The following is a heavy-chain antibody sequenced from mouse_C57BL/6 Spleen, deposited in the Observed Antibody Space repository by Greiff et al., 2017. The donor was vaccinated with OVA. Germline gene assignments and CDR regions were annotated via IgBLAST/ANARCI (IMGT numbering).Heavy chain of an antibody. CDR2: INPSNGGT. CDR3: ARSGEIYYGNLWAMDY. CDR1: GYTFTSYW. D-gene: IGHD2-1*01. J-gene: IGHJ4*01. Sequence: VQLQQSGTELVKPGASVKLSCKASGYTFTSYWMHWVKQRPGQGLEWIGNINPSNGGTNYNEKFKSKATLTVDKSSSTAYMQLSSLTSEDSAVYYCARSGEIYYGNLWAMDYWGQGTSVTVSS. V-gene: IGHV1-53*01.